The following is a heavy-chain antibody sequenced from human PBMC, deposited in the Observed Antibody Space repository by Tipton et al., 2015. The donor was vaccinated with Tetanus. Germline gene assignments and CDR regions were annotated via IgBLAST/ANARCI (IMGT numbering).Heavy chain of an antibody. J-gene: IGHJ2*01. Sequence: QLVQSGAEVKKPGSSVKVSCKASGGTFSSYAISWVRQAPGQGLEWMGGIIPIFGTANYAQKFQGRVTITADESTSPAYMELSCLRSEDTAVYYCARGADDYGDIGGYFDLWGRGTLVTVSS. CDR2: IIPIFGTA. V-gene: IGHV1-69*01. D-gene: IGHD4-17*01. CDR3: ARGADDYGDIGGYFDL. CDR1: GGTFSSYA.